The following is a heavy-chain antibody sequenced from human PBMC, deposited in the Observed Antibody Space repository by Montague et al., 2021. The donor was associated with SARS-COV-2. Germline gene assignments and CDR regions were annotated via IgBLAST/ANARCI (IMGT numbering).Heavy chain of an antibody. V-gene: IGHV4-34*01. Sequence: SETLSLTCAVYGGSFSGYYWTWVRQPPGKGLEWIGEINHGGNTNYNPSLESRITMSVDTSKSLVSLNLTSVTAADTAVYYCARASSSWRGLDPWGQGTLVTVSS. J-gene: IGHJ5*02. CDR3: ARASSSWRGLDP. CDR2: INHGGNT. D-gene: IGHD6-13*01. CDR1: GGSFSGYY.